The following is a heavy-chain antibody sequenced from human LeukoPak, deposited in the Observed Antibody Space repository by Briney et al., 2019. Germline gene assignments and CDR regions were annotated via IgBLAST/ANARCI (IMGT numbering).Heavy chain of an antibody. J-gene: IGHJ6*02. Sequence: SETLSLTCIVSADAITSHFYWGWIRQPPGKGLEWIGSIYYSGSTYYNPSLKSRVTISVDTSKNQFSLKLSSVTAADTAVYYCARDWVGTDYYYYYGMDVWGQGTTVTVSS. CDR2: IYYSGST. CDR3: ARDWVGTDYYYYYGMDV. D-gene: IGHD1-7*01. CDR1: ADAITSHFY. V-gene: IGHV4-38-2*02.